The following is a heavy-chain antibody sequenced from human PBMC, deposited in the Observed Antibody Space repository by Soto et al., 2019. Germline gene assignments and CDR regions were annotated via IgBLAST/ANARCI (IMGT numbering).Heavy chain of an antibody. CDR3: ARGHIXVVTAILDNYYYYGMDV. CDR2: IIPIFGTA. J-gene: IGHJ6*02. Sequence: ASVKVSCKASGGTFSSYAISWVRQAPGQGLEWMGGIIPIFGTANYAQKFQGRVTITADESTSTAYMELSSLRSEDTAVYYCARGHIXVVTAILDNYYYYGMDVWGQGTTVTVSS. V-gene: IGHV1-69*13. CDR1: GGTFSSYA. D-gene: IGHD2-21*02.